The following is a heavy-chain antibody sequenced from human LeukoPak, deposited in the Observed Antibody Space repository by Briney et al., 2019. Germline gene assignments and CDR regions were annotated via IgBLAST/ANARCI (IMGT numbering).Heavy chain of an antibody. D-gene: IGHD3-22*01. V-gene: IGHV3-23*01. Sequence: GGSLGLSCAVSGLTFSNYVMRWVRQAPGKGLEWVSGISGSGGSTYYADFVKGRLTISRDNSQNTLFLQMNSLRAEDTALYYCATDYDRSGYYPEYWGQGTLVTVSS. CDR3: ATDYDRSGYYPEY. CDR1: GLTFSNYV. J-gene: IGHJ4*02. CDR2: ISGSGGST.